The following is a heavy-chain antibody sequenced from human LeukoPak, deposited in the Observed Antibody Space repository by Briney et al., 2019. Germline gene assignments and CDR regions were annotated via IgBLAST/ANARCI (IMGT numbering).Heavy chain of an antibody. CDR1: GGSISSYY. V-gene: IGHV4-59*01. Sequence: SETLSLTCTVSGGSISSYYWSWVRQPPGKGLGWIGYIYNGGSTNYNPSLKSRVTMSVDTSKNQFSLKLSSVTAADTAVYYCARVGRAGYYYGSSGYYELDYWGQGTLVTVSS. J-gene: IGHJ4*02. CDR2: IYNGGST. CDR3: ARVGRAGYYYGSSGYYELDY. D-gene: IGHD3-22*01.